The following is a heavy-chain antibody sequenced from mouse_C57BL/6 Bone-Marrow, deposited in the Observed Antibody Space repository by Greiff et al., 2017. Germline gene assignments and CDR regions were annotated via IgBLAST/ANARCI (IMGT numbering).Heavy chain of an antibody. V-gene: IGHV5-12*01. J-gene: IGHJ2*01. CDR3: ARHGDYGSSYFDD. D-gene: IGHD1-1*01. Sequence: EVQRVESGGGLVQPGGSLKLSCAASGFTFSDYYMYWVRQTPEKRLEWVAYISNGGGSTYYSDTVKGRFTISRDNAQNTLYLQMSRLKSEDTAMYYCARHGDYGSSYFDDWGQGTTLTVAS. CDR1: GFTFSDYY. CDR2: ISNGGGST.